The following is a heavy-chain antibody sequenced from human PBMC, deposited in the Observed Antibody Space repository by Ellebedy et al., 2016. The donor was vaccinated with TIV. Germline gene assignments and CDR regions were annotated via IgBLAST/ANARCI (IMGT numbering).Heavy chain of an antibody. CDR2: MSGSTITT. Sequence: GESLKISCAASGFSFSSYSMNWVRQAPGKGLEWVSYMSGSTITTYYADSVRGRFTISRDNAKNSLYLQMNSLRAEDTAVYYCARDMAWGNERVNDALDIWGQGTMVTVSP. D-gene: IGHD7-27*01. J-gene: IGHJ3*02. CDR3: ARDMAWGNERVNDALDI. CDR1: GFSFSSYS. V-gene: IGHV3-48*04.